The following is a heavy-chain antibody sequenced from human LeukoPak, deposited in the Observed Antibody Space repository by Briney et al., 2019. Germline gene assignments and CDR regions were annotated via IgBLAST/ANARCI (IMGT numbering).Heavy chain of an antibody. CDR3: AQRRGYSYGYDY. J-gene: IGHJ4*02. CDR1: GYSFTTYW. CDR2: IFPADSDT. Sequence: GESLKISCRASGYSFTTYWIGWARQMPGKGLEWMGVIFPADSDTRYSPSFQGQVTISADKSISTAYLQWSSLKASDTAMYYCAQRRGYSYGYDYWGQGTLVTVSS. D-gene: IGHD5-18*01. V-gene: IGHV5-51*01.